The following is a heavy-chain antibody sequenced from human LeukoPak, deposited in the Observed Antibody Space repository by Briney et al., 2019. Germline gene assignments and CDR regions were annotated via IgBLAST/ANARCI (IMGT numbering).Heavy chain of an antibody. CDR3: ARGVKIEYSSSSRNWFFDL. Sequence: PSETLSLTCTVSGGSISSYYWSWIWQPPGKGLEWIGYIYYSGSTNYNPSLKSRVTISVDTSKNQFSLKLSSVIAADTAVYYCARGVKIEYSSSSRNWFFDLWGRGTLVTVSS. CDR1: GGSISSYY. CDR2: IYYSGST. V-gene: IGHV4-59*08. D-gene: IGHD6-6*01. J-gene: IGHJ2*01.